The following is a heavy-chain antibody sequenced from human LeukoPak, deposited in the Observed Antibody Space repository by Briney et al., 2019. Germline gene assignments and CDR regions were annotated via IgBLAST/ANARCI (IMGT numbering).Heavy chain of an antibody. V-gene: IGHV1-69*05. CDR1: GYTFTSYG. CDR3: ARHGGISIFGVAQPGGAFDI. Sequence: SVKVSCKASGYTFTSYGISWVRQAPGQGLEWMGGIIPIFGTANYAQKFQGRVTITTGESTSTAYMELSSLRSEDTAVYYCARHGGISIFGVAQPGGAFDIWGQGTMVTVSS. J-gene: IGHJ3*02. D-gene: IGHD3-3*01. CDR2: IIPIFGTA.